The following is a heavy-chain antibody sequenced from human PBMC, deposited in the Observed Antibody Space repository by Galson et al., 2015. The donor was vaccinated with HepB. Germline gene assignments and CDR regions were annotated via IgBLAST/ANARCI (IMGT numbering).Heavy chain of an antibody. Sequence: ETLSLTCTVSGGSISNSSYYWGWIRQPPGKGLEWIGTIYYSGSTYYNPSLKSRVTISVDTSKNQFSLKLSSVTAADTAVYYCASAPHWKYYFDYWGQGTLVTVSS. D-gene: IGHD1-1*01. CDR2: IYYSGST. J-gene: IGHJ4*02. CDR3: ASAPHWKYYFDY. V-gene: IGHV4-39*01. CDR1: GGSISNSSYY.